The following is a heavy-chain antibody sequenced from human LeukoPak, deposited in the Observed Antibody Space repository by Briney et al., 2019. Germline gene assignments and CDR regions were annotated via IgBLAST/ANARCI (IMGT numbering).Heavy chain of an antibody. D-gene: IGHD4-23*01. J-gene: IGHJ4*02. CDR2: TRYDGNSK. Sequence: GALRLSCAASGFTFSSHGMHWVRQAPGKGLEWVAFTRYDGNSKYYADSVKGRFTISRDNSKNTLYLQMNSLRAEDTAVYYCAKDTKTNSRWSQGYFDYWGQGTLVTVSS. CDR1: GFTFSSHG. V-gene: IGHV3-30*02. CDR3: AKDTKTNSRWSQGYFDY.